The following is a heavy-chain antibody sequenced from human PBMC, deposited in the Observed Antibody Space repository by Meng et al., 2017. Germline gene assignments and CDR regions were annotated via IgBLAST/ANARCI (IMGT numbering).Heavy chain of an antibody. D-gene: IGHD1-26*01. Sequence: GESLKISCAASGFTVSSNYMSWVRQAPGKGLEWVSVIYSGGSTYYADSVKGRFTISRRNSKNTLYLQMNSLRAEDTAVYYCARERVLVVVGATDDAFDIWGQGTMVTVSS. V-gene: IGHV3-53*04. J-gene: IGHJ3*02. CDR2: IYSGGST. CDR3: ARERVLVVVGATDDAFDI. CDR1: GFTVSSNY.